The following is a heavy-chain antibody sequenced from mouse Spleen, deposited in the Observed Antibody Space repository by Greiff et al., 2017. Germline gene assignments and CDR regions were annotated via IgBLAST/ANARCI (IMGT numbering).Heavy chain of an antibody. D-gene: IGHD1-1*01. V-gene: IGHV2-9*02. Sequence: VMLVESGPGLVEPSQSLSITCTVSGFSLTSYGVHWVRQPPGKGLEWMGVIWAGGSTNYNSALMYRLSISKDNSKSQVFLKMNSLQTDDTAMYYCASIYYYGSSWFAYWGQGTLVTVSA. CDR3: ASIYYYGSSWFAY. J-gene: IGHJ3*01. CDR2: IWAGGST. CDR1: GFSLTSYG.